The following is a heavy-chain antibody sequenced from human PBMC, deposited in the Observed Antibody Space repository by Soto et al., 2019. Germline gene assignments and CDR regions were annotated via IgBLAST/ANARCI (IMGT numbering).Heavy chain of an antibody. Sequence: EVQLLESGGGLVQPGGSLRLSCAASGFTFSSYAMSWVRQAPGKGLEWVSAISGSGGSTYYADSVKGRFTISRDNSINTLYLQMTSLRAEDTAVYYCANAPVAGTFHYHDYGMDVWGQGTTVPVSS. CDR3: ANAPVAGTFHYHDYGMDV. D-gene: IGHD6-19*01. CDR2: ISGSGGST. V-gene: IGHV3-23*01. J-gene: IGHJ6*02. CDR1: GFTFSSYA.